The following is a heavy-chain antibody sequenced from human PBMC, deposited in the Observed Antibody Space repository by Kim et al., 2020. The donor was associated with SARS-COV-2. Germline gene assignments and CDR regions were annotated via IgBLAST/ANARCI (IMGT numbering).Heavy chain of an antibody. CDR3: ARDPGRPHNWNSQHRYGMDV. V-gene: IGHV4-59*01. J-gene: IGHJ6*02. Sequence: RVTISVDTSKNQFSLKLSSVTAADTAVYYCARDPGRPHNWNSQHRYGMDVWGQGTTVTVSS. D-gene: IGHD1-1*01.